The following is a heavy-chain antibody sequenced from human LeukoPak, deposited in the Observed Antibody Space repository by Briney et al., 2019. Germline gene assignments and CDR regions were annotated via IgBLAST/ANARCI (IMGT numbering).Heavy chain of an antibody. CDR2: IIPIFGTA. V-gene: IGHV1-69*13. CDR1: GGTFSSYA. D-gene: IGHD6-19*01. CDR3: AIAVAGMLRYYYYYYMDV. J-gene: IGHJ6*03. Sequence: ASVKVSCKASGGTFSSYAISWVRQAPGQGLEWMGGIIPIFGTANYAQKSQGRVTITADESTSTAYMELSSLRSEDTAVCYCAIAVAGMLRYYYYYYMDVWGKGTTVTISS.